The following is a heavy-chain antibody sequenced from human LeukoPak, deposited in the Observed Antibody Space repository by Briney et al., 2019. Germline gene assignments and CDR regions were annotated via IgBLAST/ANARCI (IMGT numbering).Heavy chain of an antibody. CDR3: ARDVPTYYYDSSGCPTLDY. J-gene: IGHJ4*02. Sequence: SETLSLTCAVYGGSFSGYYWSWIRQPPGKGLEWIGEINHSGSTNYNPSLKSRVTISVDTSKNQFSLKLSSVTAADTAVYYCARDVPTYYYDSSGCPTLDYWGQGTLVTVSS. V-gene: IGHV4-34*01. D-gene: IGHD3-22*01. CDR1: GGSFSGYY. CDR2: INHSGST.